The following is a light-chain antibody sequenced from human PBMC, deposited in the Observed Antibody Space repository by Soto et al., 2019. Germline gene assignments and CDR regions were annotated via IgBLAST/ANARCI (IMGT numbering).Light chain of an antibody. CDR3: QQYYGTRYT. CDR2: RAS. Sequence: FVMTQSPDSLAVSLGEMATINCKSSQSVLYSSNSKNYLAWYQQKPVQPPKLLIYRASTRESAVPGRFSGSGSGTDFTLTISSLKAEDAAVYYCQQYYGTRYTFGQGTKLEIK. J-gene: IGKJ2*01. CDR1: QSVLYSSNSKNY. V-gene: IGKV4-1*01.